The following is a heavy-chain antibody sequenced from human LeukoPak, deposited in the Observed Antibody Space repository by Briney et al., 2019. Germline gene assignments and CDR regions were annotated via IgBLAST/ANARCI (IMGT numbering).Heavy chain of an antibody. CDR3: AKALYDYVWGSYFND. CDR2: ISGSGGST. CDR1: GFTFSSYA. V-gene: IGHV3-23*01. D-gene: IGHD3-16*01. Sequence: PGGSLRLSCAASGFTFSSYAMSWVRQAPGKGLEWVSAISGSGGSTYYADSVKGRFTISRDNSKNTLYLQMSSLRAEDTAVYYCAKALYDYVWGSYFNDWGQGTLVTVSS. J-gene: IGHJ4*02.